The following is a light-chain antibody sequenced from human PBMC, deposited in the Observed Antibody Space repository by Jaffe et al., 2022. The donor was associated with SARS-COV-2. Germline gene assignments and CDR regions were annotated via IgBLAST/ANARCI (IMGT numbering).Light chain of an antibody. V-gene: IGLV2-14*01. Sequence: QSALTQPASVSGSPGQSITISCTGTSSDVGSYNYVSWYQQHPGKAPKLMISEVSNRRSGVPNRFSGSKSGNTASLTISGLQAEDEADYYCSSYTTSSSYVFGTGTKVTVL. CDR1: SSDVGSYNY. J-gene: IGLJ1*01. CDR3: SSYTTSSSYV. CDR2: EVS.